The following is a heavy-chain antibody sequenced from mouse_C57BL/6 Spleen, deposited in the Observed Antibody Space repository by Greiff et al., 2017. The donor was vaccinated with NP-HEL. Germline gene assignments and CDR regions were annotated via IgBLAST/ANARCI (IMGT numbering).Heavy chain of an antibody. CDR2: IDPETGGT. CDR1: GYTFTDYE. D-gene: IGHD4-1*01. Sequence: QVQLKESGAELVRPGASVTLSCKASGYTFTDYEMHWVKQTPVHGLEWIGAIDPETGGTAYNQKFKGKAILTADKSSSTAYMELRSLTSEDSAVYYCTRRANWEDYWGQGTTLTVSS. V-gene: IGHV1-15*01. J-gene: IGHJ2*01. CDR3: TRRANWEDY.